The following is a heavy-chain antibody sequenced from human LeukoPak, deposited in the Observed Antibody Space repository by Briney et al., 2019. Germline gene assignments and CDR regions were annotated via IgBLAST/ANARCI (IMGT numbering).Heavy chain of an antibody. CDR2: IYTSGST. CDR3: ARETQDYYYYYMDV. J-gene: IGHJ6*03. V-gene: IGHV4-61*02. Sequence: SQTLSLTCTVSGGSISSGSYYWSWIRQPAGKGLEWIGRIYTSGSTNYNPSLKSRVTISVDTSKNRFSLKLSSVTAADTAVYYCARETQDYYYYYMDVWGKGTTVTISS. CDR1: GGSISSGSYY.